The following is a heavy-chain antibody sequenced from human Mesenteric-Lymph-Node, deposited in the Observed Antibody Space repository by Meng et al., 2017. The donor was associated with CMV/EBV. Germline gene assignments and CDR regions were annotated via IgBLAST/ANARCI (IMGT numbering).Heavy chain of an antibody. D-gene: IGHD1-26*01. V-gene: IGHV1-18*01. J-gene: IGHJ3*02. CDR1: GYTFSNYD. Sequence: ASVTVSCKASGYTFSNYDITWLRQAPGQGLEWMGWISAYNGNTNYSQRFQGRVTMTRDTSTSTVYMELSSLRSEDTAVYYCAREVGPGVGATPVPAFDIWGQGTVVTVSS. CDR2: ISAYNGNT. CDR3: AREVGPGVGATPVPAFDI.